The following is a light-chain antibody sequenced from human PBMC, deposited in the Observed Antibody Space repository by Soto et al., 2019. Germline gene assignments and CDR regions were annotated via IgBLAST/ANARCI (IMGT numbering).Light chain of an antibody. CDR1: ESVSSY. J-gene: IGKJ1*01. Sequence: EIVLTQSPATLSLSPGERATLSCRASESVSSYLAWYQQKPGQAPRLLIYGASTRATGIPAWFSGRGSRTVFTLTSSLVQEEDFATFCCLHDHDDSCTFGQGTKVDIK. CDR3: LHDHDDSCT. V-gene: IGKV3-11*01. CDR2: GAS.